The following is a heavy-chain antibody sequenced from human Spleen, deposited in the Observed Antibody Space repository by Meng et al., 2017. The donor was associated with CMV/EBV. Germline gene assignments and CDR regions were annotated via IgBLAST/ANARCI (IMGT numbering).Heavy chain of an antibody. J-gene: IGHJ5*02. CDR3: ARDRTPQYGDSTGDWFDP. CDR2: INPSGGST. Sequence: ASVKVSCKTSRFTFTRYFMHWVRQAPGQGLEWMGMINPSGGSTSYAQNFQGRVTVTTDTSTSTVYMELTSLTSDDTAVYYCARDRTPQYGDSTGDWFDPWGQGTLVTVSS. V-gene: IGHV1-46*01. D-gene: IGHD4-17*01. CDR1: RFTFTRYF.